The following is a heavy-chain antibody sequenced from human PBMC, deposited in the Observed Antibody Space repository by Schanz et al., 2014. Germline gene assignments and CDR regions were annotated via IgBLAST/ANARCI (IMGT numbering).Heavy chain of an antibody. CDR2: ISYDGSFK. Sequence: VHLLDSGGGLVQPGGSLRLSCAASGFNFGSHGMHWVRQAPGKGLEWVAVISYDGSFKNYADSVRGRITMSRDNSKNTMYLQINNLRADDTAVYYCARELPGVVAFDSWGQGTMVTVSS. CDR3: ARELPGVVAFDS. D-gene: IGHD7-27*01. J-gene: IGHJ3*01. CDR1: GFNFGSHG. V-gene: IGHV3-33*01.